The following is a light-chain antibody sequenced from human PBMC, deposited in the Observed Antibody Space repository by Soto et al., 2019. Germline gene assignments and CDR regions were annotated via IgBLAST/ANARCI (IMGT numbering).Light chain of an antibody. CDR3: CSYATYYTYV. CDR2: AVN. V-gene: IGLV2-23*02. CDR1: NSDLRIYNF. Sequence: QPALAQPASVSGSPGLSITISCTRPNSDLRIYNFVSWSQQDPGKAPKLSVYAVNKRPSGVAILFCGSKSGDTADLTLSGLQAEDEADYYCCSYATYYTYVFGSGTKVTVL. J-gene: IGLJ1*01.